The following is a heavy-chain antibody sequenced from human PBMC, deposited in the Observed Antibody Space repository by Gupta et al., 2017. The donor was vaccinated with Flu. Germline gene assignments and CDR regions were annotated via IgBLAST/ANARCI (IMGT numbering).Heavy chain of an antibody. J-gene: IGHJ6*02. CDR1: GYTFTSYG. CDR2: ISAYNGNT. CDR3: ARDFMLDYYDSRDGYYYGMDV. V-gene: IGHV1-18*01. Sequence: KVSCKASGYTFTSYGISWVRQAPGQGLEWMGWISAYNGNTNYAQKLQGRVTMTTDTSTSTAYMELRSLRSDDTAVYYCARDFMLDYYDSRDGYYYGMDVWGQGTTVTVSS. D-gene: IGHD3-22*01.